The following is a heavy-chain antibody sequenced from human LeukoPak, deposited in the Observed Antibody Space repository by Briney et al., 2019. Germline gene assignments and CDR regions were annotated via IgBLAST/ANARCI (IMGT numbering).Heavy chain of an antibody. D-gene: IGHD2-2*01. J-gene: IGHJ4*02. V-gene: IGHV3-13*01. CDR1: GFTFSSYD. Sequence: PGGSLRLSCAASGFTFSSYDMNWVRQATGKGLEWVSAIGTAGDTYYPGSVKGRFTISRENAKNSLYLQMNSLRAEDTAVYYCARGRYCSSTSCQHASSLDFDYWGQGTLVTVSS. CDR3: ARGRYCSSTSCQHASSLDFDY. CDR2: IGTAGDT.